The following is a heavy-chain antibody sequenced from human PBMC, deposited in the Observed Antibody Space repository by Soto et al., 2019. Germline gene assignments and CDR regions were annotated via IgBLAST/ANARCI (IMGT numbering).Heavy chain of an antibody. CDR2: ISYDGSNK. CDR1: GFTFSSYG. J-gene: IGHJ5*02. Sequence: GGSLRLSCAASGFTFSSYGMHWVRQAPGKGLEWVAVISYDGSNKYYADSVKGRFTISRDNSKNTLYLQMNSLRAEDTAVYYCHSELEYGDYWFDPWGQGTLVTVSS. V-gene: IGHV3-30*03. CDR3: HSELEYGDYWFDP. D-gene: IGHD1-1*01.